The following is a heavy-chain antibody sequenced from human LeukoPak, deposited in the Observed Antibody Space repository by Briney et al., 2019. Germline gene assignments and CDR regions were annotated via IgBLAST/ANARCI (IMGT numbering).Heavy chain of an antibody. J-gene: IGHJ4*02. V-gene: IGHV3-9*01. CDR3: AKDMGYCSSTSCYVFDY. Sequence: PGRSLRLSCAASGFTFDDYAMHWVRQAPGKGLEWVSGISWNSGSIGYADSVKGRFTISRDNGKNSLYLQMNSLRAEDTALYYCAKDMGYCSSTSCYVFDYWGQGTLVTVSS. D-gene: IGHD2-2*01. CDR1: GFTFDDYA. CDR2: ISWNSGSI.